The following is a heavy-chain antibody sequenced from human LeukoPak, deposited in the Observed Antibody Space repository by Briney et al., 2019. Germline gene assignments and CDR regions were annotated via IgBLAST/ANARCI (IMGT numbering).Heavy chain of an antibody. CDR3: ARGRDYYDSSGYYLGGGFDY. V-gene: IGHV3-21*01. J-gene: IGHJ4*02. D-gene: IGHD3-22*01. Sequence: PGGSLSLSCAVSGFTFSSYSMKWVSQAPGKGREWVSSISSSSRYIYHADSVKGRFTISRDNAKNPLYLQMNGLRAEDTAVYCCARGRDYYDSSGYYLGGGFDYWGQGTLVTVSS. CDR2: ISSSSRYI. CDR1: GFTFSSYS.